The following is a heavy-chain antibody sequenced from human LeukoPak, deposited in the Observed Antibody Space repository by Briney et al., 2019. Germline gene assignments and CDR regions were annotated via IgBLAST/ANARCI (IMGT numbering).Heavy chain of an antibody. CDR1: GYTFTSYY. V-gene: IGHV1-46*01. D-gene: IGHD6-19*01. CDR3: ARTQSPRYSSGWLDY. J-gene: IGHJ4*02. Sequence: GASVKVSCKASGYTFTSYYMHWVRQPPGQGLEGMGIINPSGGSTSYAQKLQGRVTMTTDTSTSTAYMELRSLRSDDTAVYYCARTQSPRYSSGWLDYWGQGTLVTVSS. CDR2: INPSGGST.